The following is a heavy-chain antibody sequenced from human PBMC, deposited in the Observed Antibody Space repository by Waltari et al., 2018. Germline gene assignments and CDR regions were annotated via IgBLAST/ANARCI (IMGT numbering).Heavy chain of an antibody. J-gene: IGHJ4*02. D-gene: IGHD3-10*01. Sequence: VQLVQSGAEVKKPGASVKVSCKASGYTFTGYYMHWVQQAPGKGLEWMGRVDPEDGETIYAEKFQGRVTITADTSTDTAYMELSSLRSEDTAVYYCATDPAYGSGFSLFLWGQGTLVTVSS. CDR1: GYTFTGYY. V-gene: IGHV1-69-2*01. CDR3: ATDPAYGSGFSLFL. CDR2: VDPEDGET.